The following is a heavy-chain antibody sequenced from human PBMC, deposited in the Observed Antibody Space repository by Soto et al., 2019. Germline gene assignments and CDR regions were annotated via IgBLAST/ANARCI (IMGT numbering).Heavy chain of an antibody. Sequence: PGESLKISCKGSGYSFNSYWISWVRQMPGKGLEWMGRIDPSDSYTNYSPSFQGHVTISADKSISTSYLQWSSLRASDTAMYYCAMTMVREVIPTGVNCADPWGQGTLVTVSA. CDR1: GYSFNSYW. CDR3: AMTMVREVIPTGVNCADP. D-gene: IGHD3-10*01. V-gene: IGHV5-10-1*01. J-gene: IGHJ5*02. CDR2: IDPSDSYT.